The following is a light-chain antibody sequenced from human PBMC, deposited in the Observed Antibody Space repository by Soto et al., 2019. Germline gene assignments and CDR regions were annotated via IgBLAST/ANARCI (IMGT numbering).Light chain of an antibody. CDR1: QSTSSY. CDR3: QQYSSYSAWT. Sequence: DIQMTQSPSTLSASVPDRATITCPASQSTSSYLAWYQQKPGKAPKLLICDAPALPRGVPSRFSGSGSGTEFTLTIRSLQPDDIATYYCQQYSSYSAWTFGEGTKVDI. CDR2: DAP. V-gene: IGKV1-5*01. J-gene: IGKJ1*01.